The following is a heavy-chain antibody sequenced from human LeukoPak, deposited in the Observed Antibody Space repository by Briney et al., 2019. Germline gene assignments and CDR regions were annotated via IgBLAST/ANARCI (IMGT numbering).Heavy chain of an antibody. Sequence: SETLSLTCTVSGGSISSYYWSWIRQPPGKGLEWIGYIYYSGSTNYNPSLKSRVTISVDTSKNQFSLKLSSVTAADTAVYYRASTEMGYCSSTSCYSFDYWGQGTLVTVSS. J-gene: IGHJ4*02. V-gene: IGHV4-59*08. D-gene: IGHD2-2*02. CDR2: IYYSGST. CDR3: ASTEMGYCSSTSCYSFDY. CDR1: GGSISSYY.